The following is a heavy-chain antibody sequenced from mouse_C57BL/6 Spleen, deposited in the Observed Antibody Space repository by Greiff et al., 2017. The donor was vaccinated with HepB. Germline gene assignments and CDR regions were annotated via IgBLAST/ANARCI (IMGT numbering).Heavy chain of an antibody. Sequence: EVKLVESGGGLVQPGGSLKLSCAASGFTFSDYYMYWVRQTPEKRLEWVAYISNGGGSTYYPDTVKGRFTISRDNAKNTLYLQMSRLKSEDTAMYYCANPLFAYWGQGTLVTVSA. V-gene: IGHV5-12*01. CDR2: ISNGGGST. J-gene: IGHJ3*01. CDR1: GFTFSDYY. CDR3: ANPLFAY.